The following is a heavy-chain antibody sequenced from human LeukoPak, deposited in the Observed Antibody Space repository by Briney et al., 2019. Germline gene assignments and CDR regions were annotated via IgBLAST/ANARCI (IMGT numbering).Heavy chain of an antibody. D-gene: IGHD3-10*01. J-gene: IGHJ4*02. Sequence: SETLSLTCTVSGGSISSSYWSWLRQPPGKGLEWIGYIYYSGNTNYNPSLKSRVTISVDTSKNQFSLKLTSVTAADTAVYYCARASRGHDYWGQGTLVTVSS. CDR1: GGSISSSY. CDR3: ARASRGHDY. V-gene: IGHV4-59*01. CDR2: IYYSGNT.